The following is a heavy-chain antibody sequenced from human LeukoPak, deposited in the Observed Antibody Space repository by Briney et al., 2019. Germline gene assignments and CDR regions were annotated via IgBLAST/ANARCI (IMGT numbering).Heavy chain of an antibody. CDR2: ISAYNGNT. Sequence: ASVKVSCKASGYTFTHYGINWVRQAPGQGLEWMGWISAYNGNTNYAQKLQGRVTMTTDTSTSTAYMELRSLRSDDTAVYYCAALWFGETDAFDIWGQGTMVTVSS. J-gene: IGHJ3*02. V-gene: IGHV1-18*01. CDR3: AALWFGETDAFDI. CDR1: GYTFTHYG. D-gene: IGHD3-10*01.